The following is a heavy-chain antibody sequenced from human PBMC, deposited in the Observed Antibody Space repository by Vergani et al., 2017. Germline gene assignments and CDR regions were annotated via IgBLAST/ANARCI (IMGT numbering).Heavy chain of an antibody. Sequence: QVQLVQSGAEVKKPGASVTVSCKASGYTFTSYYMHWVRQAPGQGLEWMGIINPSGGSPRYAQKFQGRVTMTRDTSTSTVYMELSSLRSEETAVYYCAREGVIVVVPAAIPGWFDPWGQGTLVTVSS. D-gene: IGHD2-2*01. J-gene: IGHJ5*02. CDR3: AREGVIVVVPAAIPGWFDP. V-gene: IGHV1-46*01. CDR1: GYTFTSYY. CDR2: INPSGGSP.